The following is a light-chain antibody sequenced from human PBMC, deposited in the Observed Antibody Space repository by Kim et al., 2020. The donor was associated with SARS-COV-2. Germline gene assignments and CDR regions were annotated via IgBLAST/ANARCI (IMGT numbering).Light chain of an antibody. CDR2: RNN. Sequence: QAGLTQPPSVSKDLRQTATLTCTGNNDNVGRQGAAWLQQHQGHPPKVLSDRNNNRRSGISERFSASRSGNTASLIITGLQSEDEADYYCSAWDISLNAVVFGRGTQLTVL. CDR3: SAWDISLNAVV. J-gene: IGLJ7*01. V-gene: IGLV10-54*01. CDR1: NDNVGRQG.